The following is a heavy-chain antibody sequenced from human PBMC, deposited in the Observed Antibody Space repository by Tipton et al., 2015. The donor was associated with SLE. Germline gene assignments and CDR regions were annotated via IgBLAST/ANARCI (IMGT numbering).Heavy chain of an antibody. CDR1: GFTFSSYW. CDR3: AKFGSGGHGDYFDY. Sequence: SLRLSCAASGFTFSSYWMHWVRQAPGKGLEWVAFIRYDGSNKYYADSVKGRFTISRDNSKNTLYLQMNSLRAEDTAVYYCAKFGSGGHGDYFDYWGQGTLVTVSS. J-gene: IGHJ4*02. CDR2: IRYDGSNK. V-gene: IGHV3-30*02. D-gene: IGHD3-3*01.